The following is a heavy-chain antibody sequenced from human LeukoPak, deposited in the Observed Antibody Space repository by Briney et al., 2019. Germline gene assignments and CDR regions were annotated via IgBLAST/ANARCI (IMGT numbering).Heavy chain of an antibody. Sequence: PGGSLRLSCAASGFTFSLDGIHWVRQVPGKGLEWVAVISHAGPDTYYADSVKGRFTISRDNSKNTLYLQMNSLRAEDTAVYYCATDHDIGTGGGLDYWGQGTLVTVSS. CDR2: ISHAGPDT. J-gene: IGHJ4*02. CDR1: GFTFSLDG. V-gene: IGHV3-30*03. D-gene: IGHD1-26*01. CDR3: ATDHDIGTGGGLDY.